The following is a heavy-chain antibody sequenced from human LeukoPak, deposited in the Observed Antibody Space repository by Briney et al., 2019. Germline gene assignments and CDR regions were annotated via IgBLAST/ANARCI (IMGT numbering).Heavy chain of an antibody. CDR3: AKDRHLGLTYYYGSSSNYFDY. D-gene: IGHD3-10*01. J-gene: IGHJ4*02. CDR2: IRYDGSNK. Sequence: PGGSLRLSCAASGFTFSSYGMHWVRQAPGKGLEWVAFIRYDGSNKYYADSVKGRFTISRDNSKNTLYMQMNSLRDEDTAVYYCAKDRHLGLTYYYGSSSNYFDYWGQGTLVTVSS. V-gene: IGHV3-30*02. CDR1: GFTFSSYG.